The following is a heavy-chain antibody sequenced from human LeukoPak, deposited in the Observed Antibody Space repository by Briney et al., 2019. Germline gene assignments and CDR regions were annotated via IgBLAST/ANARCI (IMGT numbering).Heavy chain of an antibody. CDR1: GYTFTTYY. V-gene: IGHV1-46*01. Sequence: ASVKVSCKASGYTFTTYYLHWVRQAPGQGLEWMGLINPSGGSTSYAQKFQGIVTMTRDTSTSTVYMELSSLRSEDTAVYYCARIIAASATWDYWGQGTLVTVSS. J-gene: IGHJ4*02. D-gene: IGHD6-13*01. CDR2: INPSGGST. CDR3: ARIIAASATWDY.